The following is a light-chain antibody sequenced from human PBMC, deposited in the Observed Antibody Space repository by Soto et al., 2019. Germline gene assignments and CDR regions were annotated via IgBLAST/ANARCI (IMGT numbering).Light chain of an antibody. V-gene: IGKV3-20*01. Sequence: EIVLKQSPGTLSLSPGERATLSCRARQSVSSSYLAWYQQKPGQAPRLLIYGASSRATGIPDRFSGSGSGTDFTLTISRLEPEDFAVYYCQQYGSSPPSYTFGQGTKLEIK. CDR3: QQYGSSPPSYT. CDR1: QSVSSSY. J-gene: IGKJ2*01. CDR2: GAS.